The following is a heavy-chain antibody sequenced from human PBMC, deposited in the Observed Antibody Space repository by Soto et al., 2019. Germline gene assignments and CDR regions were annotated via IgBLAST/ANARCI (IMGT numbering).Heavy chain of an antibody. J-gene: IGHJ6*02. Sequence: PSETLSLTCTVSGGSISSSSYYWGWIRQPPGKGLEWIGSIYYSGSTYYNPSLKSRVTISVDTSKNQFSLKLSSVTAADTAVYYCAKTGYYYSGMDVWGQGTTVTVSS. CDR1: GGSISSSSYY. CDR3: AKTGYYYSGMDV. V-gene: IGHV4-39*01. CDR2: IYYSGST.